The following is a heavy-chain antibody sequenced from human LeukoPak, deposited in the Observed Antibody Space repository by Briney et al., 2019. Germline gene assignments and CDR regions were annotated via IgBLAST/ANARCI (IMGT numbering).Heavy chain of an antibody. CDR1: GFTFSSYA. CDR3: ANGGSENWFDP. V-gene: IGHV3-23*01. CDR2: ISGSGGST. J-gene: IGHJ5*02. Sequence: GGSLRLSCAASGFTFSSYAMSWVRQAPGKGLEWVSAISGSGGSTYYADSVKGRFTISRDNPKNTLYLQMNSLRAEDTAVYYCANGGSENWFDPWGQGTLVTVSS. D-gene: IGHD1-26*01.